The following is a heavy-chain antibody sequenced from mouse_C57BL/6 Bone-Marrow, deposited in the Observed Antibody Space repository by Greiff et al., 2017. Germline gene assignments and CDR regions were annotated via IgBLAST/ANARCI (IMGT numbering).Heavy chain of an antibody. CDR1: GFTFSDYG. Sequence: EVQGVESGGGLVQPGGSLKLSCAASGFTFSDYGMAWVRQAPRKGPEWVAFISNLAYSIYYADTVTGRFTISRENAKNTLYLEMSSLRSEDTAMYYCARHGRAAWFAYWGQGTLVTVSA. D-gene: IGHD6-1*01. CDR3: ARHGRAAWFAY. CDR2: ISNLAYSI. J-gene: IGHJ3*01. V-gene: IGHV5-15*01.